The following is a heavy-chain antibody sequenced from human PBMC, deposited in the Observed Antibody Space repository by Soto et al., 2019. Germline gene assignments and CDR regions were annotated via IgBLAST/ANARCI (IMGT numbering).Heavy chain of an antibody. CDR1: GFTVSSNY. CDR3: AGDQSEDGSGSYPVY. V-gene: IGHV3-66*01. CDR2: IYSGGGT. D-gene: IGHD3-10*01. Sequence: GGSLRLSCAASGFTVSSNYMSWVRQAPGKGLEWVSVIYSGGGTYYADSVKGRFTISRDNSKNTLYLQMNSLRADDTAVYHCAGDQSEDGSGSYPVYWGQGTQVTVSS. J-gene: IGHJ4*02.